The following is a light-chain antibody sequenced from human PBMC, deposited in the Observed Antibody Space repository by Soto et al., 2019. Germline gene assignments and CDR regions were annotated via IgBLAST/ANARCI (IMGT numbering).Light chain of an antibody. CDR1: KLGDKY. J-gene: IGLJ1*01. CDR3: QAWDSTTAPYV. Sequence: SYELTQPPSVSVSPGQTASITCSGDKLGDKYACWYQQKPGQSPVLVIYQDSKRPSGIPERFSGSNSGNTATLTISGTQAIDEADYYCQAWDSTTAPYVFGTGTKLTVL. V-gene: IGLV3-1*01. CDR2: QDS.